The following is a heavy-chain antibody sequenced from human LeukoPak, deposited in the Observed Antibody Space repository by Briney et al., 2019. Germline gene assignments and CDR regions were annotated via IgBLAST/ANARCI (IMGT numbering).Heavy chain of an antibody. Sequence: PSETLSLTCTVSGDSISSYYLSWIRQPPGKGPEWIGYVHYSGSSAYIPSPQNQVTMLVSTYNNQFSLRLTSVTAADTALYYCARWYCSNNVCFHMDVWGKGTTVTVFS. CDR2: VHYSGSS. J-gene: IGHJ6*03. D-gene: IGHD2-8*01. V-gene: IGHV4-59*08. CDR3: ARWYCSNNVCFHMDV. CDR1: GDSISSYY.